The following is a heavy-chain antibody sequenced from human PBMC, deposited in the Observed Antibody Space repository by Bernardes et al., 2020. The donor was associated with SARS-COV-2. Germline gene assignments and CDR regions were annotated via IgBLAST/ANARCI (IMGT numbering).Heavy chain of an antibody. Sequence: ASVKVSCKASGYTFTDFYIYWVRQAPGQGLEWMGWINPNSGATDYAQKFQDRVTMTRDTSIATAYMELSRLRSDDTAVYYCARGRGVITFGGVMSVGPAYGLDVWGQGTTVTVSS. CDR3: ARGRGVITFGGVMSVGPAYGLDV. D-gene: IGHD3-16*01. CDR2: INPNSGAT. V-gene: IGHV1-2*02. J-gene: IGHJ6*02. CDR1: GYTFTDFY.